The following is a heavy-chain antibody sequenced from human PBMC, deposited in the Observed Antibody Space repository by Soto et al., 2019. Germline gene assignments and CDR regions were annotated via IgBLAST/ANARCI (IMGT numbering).Heavy chain of an antibody. D-gene: IGHD6-19*01. J-gene: IGHJ4*02. CDR3: ARGGLYSSGWTFDY. Sequence: QVQLQQWGAGLLKPSETLSLTCAVYGGSFSGYYWSWIRQPPGKGLEWIGEIKHSGSTNYNPSLKSRVTRAVDTAKIQFSLKLSSVTAAATAVYYCARGGLYSSGWTFDYWGQGTLVTVAS. CDR1: GGSFSGYY. CDR2: IKHSGST. V-gene: IGHV4-34*01.